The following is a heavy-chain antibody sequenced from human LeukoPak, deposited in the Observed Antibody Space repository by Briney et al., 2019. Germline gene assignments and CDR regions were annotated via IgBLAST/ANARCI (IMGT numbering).Heavy chain of an antibody. CDR1: VLPFRSHA. Sequence: GVSLRLPYAVCVLPFRSHAISWVRQPPARGRDWVAAISNGKAYCAESVRGRFAISGDDSTNAVYLHMSSRWGEDTALYHCVREAGYCAPGCVNSNWFDPWGQGTLVTVSS. V-gene: IGHV3-23*01. J-gene: IGHJ5*02. CDR2: ISNGKA. D-gene: IGHD2-15*01. CDR3: VREAGYCAPGCVNSNWFDP.